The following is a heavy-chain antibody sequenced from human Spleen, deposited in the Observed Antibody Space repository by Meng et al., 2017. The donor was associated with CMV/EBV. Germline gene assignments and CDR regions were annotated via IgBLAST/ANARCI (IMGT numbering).Heavy chain of an antibody. CDR1: GFTFSSYS. CDR2: ISSSSSTI. D-gene: IGHD3-10*01. Sequence: GESLKISCAASGFTFSSYSMNWVRQAPGKGLEWVSYISSSSSTIYYADSVKGRFTISRDSSKNTLYLQMNSLRAEDTTVYYCATNSQRLLWPPEGGFDYWGQGTLVTVSS. V-gene: IGHV3-48*01. CDR3: ATNSQRLLWPPEGGFDY. J-gene: IGHJ4*02.